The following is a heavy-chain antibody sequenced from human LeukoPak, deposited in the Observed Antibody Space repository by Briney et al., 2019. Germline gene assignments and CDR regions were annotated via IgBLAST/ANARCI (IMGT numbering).Heavy chain of an antibody. CDR3: ARLSRYCDGSSCHGDNWVDP. Sequence: NPSETLSLTCTVSGVSLTSYYWTWIRQPRQKGLEWIAYIHSSGNTKYSPSLKSRDTISVDTSKNQFSLKVNSVTAEDTAMYYCARLSRYCDGSSCHGDNWVDPWGQGTLVTVSS. CDR1: GVSLTSYY. D-gene: IGHD2-21*01. CDR2: IHSSGNT. J-gene: IGHJ5*02. V-gene: IGHV4-59*01.